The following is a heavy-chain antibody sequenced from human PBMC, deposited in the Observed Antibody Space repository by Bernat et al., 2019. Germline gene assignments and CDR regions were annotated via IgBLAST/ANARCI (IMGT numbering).Heavy chain of an antibody. CDR2: IDWDDDK. CDR1: GFSLSTSGMC. CDR3: ARITMVRGDFYGMDV. D-gene: IGHD3-10*01. Sequence: QVTLRESGPALVKPTQTLTLTCTFSGFSLSTSGMCVSWIRQPPGKALEWLALIDWDDDKYYSTSLKTRLTISKDTSKNQVVLTMTNMDPVDSATYDCARITMVRGDFYGMDVWGQGTTVTVSS. V-gene: IGHV2-70*01. J-gene: IGHJ6*02.